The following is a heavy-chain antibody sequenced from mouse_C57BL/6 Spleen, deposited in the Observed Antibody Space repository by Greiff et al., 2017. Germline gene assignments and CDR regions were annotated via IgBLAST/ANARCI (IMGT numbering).Heavy chain of an antibody. Sequence: QVQLQQPGAELVKPGASVKMSCKASGYTFTSYWITWVKQRPGQGLEWIGVIYPGSGSTNYNEKFKSKATLTVDTSSSTAYMQLSSLTSKDSAGYDCARANGNYVFEYWGQGTTLTVSS. D-gene: IGHD2-1*01. CDR3: ARANGNYVFEY. CDR1: GYTFTSYW. CDR2: IYPGSGST. V-gene: IGHV1-55*01. J-gene: IGHJ2*01.